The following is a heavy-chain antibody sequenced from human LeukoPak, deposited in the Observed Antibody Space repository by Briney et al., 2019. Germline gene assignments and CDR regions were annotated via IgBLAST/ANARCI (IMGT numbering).Heavy chain of an antibody. D-gene: IGHD1-1*01. CDR1: GFTFSNAW. J-gene: IGHJ4*02. V-gene: IGHV3-15*01. CDR3: WDTNWNGDWDY. Sequence: PGGSLRLSCAASGFTFSNAWMHWVRQAPGKGLEWVGHIKSKARGGTTDYAAPVKGRFTISRDDSKNTLYLQMNSLKTEDTAVYYCWDTNWNGDWDYWGQGTLVTVSS. CDR2: IKSKARGGTT.